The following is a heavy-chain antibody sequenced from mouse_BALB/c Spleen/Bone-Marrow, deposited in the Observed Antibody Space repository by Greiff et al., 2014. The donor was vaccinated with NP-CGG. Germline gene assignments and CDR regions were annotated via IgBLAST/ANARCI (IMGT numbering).Heavy chain of an antibody. J-gene: IGHJ1*01. CDR3: ARVGFRGSSPPFDV. CDR2: INPYNAGT. V-gene: IGHV1-14*01. Sequence: EVQLQQSEPELVESGASVKMSCKASGYTFTSYIIHWVKQKPGQGLEWIGYINPYNAGTKYNEKFKGKATLTSDKSSSTAYMALSSLTSEDSAVYYCARVGFRGSSPPFDVWGAGTTVTVSS. CDR1: GYTFTSYI. D-gene: IGHD1-1*01.